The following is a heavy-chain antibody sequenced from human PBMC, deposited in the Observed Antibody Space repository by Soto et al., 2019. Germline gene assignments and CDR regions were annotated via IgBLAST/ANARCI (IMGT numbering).Heavy chain of an antibody. Sequence: SETLSLTCTVSGGSISSSSYYWGWIRQPPGKGLEWIGSIYYSGSTYYNPSLKSRVTISVDTSKNQFSLKLSSVTAADTAVYYCAMTAARGALTYYYYGMDVWGQGTTVTLSS. J-gene: IGHJ6*02. CDR2: IYYSGST. V-gene: IGHV4-39*01. CDR3: AMTAARGALTYYYYGMDV. D-gene: IGHD6-13*01. CDR1: GGSISSSSYY.